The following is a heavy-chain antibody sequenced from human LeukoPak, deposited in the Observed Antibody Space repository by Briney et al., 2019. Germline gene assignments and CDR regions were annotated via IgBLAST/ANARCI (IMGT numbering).Heavy chain of an antibody. CDR3: ARLNLRAATDLPYFDY. CDR2: IYYSGST. Sequence: SETLSLTCTVSGGSISSSSYYWGWIRQPPGKGLEWIGSIYYSGSTYYNPSLKSRVTISVDTSKNQFSLKLSSVTAADTAVYYCARLNLRAATDLPYFDYWGQGTLVTVSS. CDR1: GGSISSSSYY. J-gene: IGHJ4*02. D-gene: IGHD1-26*01. V-gene: IGHV4-39*01.